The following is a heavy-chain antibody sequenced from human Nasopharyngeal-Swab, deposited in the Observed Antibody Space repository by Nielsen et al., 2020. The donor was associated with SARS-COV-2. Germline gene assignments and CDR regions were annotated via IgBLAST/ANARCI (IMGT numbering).Heavy chain of an antibody. V-gene: IGHV4-59*01. J-gene: IGHJ3*02. CDR2: ISYCGST. Sequence: GLEWLGYISYCGSTNYNPSLKSRVTISVDTSKNQFSLKLSSVTAADTAVYYCARERGAPLSERPYYYDSSGGLDAFDIWGQGTMVTVSS. D-gene: IGHD3-22*01. CDR3: ARERGAPLSERPYYYDSSGGLDAFDI.